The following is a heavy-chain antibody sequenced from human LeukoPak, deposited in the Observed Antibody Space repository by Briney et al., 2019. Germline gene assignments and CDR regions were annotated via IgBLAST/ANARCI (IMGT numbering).Heavy chain of an antibody. CDR2: ISGDGVST. Sequence: PGGSLRLSCAASGFTFDDYAMHWVRQAPGKGLEWVSLISGDGVSTYYADSVKGRFTISRDNSQKTVYLQMNSLRAEDTALYYCAKDLGGSTDYWGQGTLVTVSS. CDR1: GFTFDDYA. CDR3: AKDLGGSTDY. V-gene: IGHV3-43*02. D-gene: IGHD5-12*01. J-gene: IGHJ4*02.